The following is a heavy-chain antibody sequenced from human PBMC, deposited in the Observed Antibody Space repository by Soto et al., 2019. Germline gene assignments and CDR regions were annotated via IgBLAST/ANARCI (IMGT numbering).Heavy chain of an antibody. CDR1: GGTFSSYA. CDR3: ARSATYYYDSSGYYQRFDY. Sequence: QVQLVQSGAEVKKPGSSVKVSCKASGGTFSSYAISWVRQAPGQGLEWMGGIIPIFCTANYAQKFQGRVTITADESTSTAYMELSSLRSEDTAVYYCARSATYYYDSSGYYQRFDYWGQGTLVTVSS. V-gene: IGHV1-69*01. J-gene: IGHJ4*02. CDR2: IIPIFCTA. D-gene: IGHD3-22*01.